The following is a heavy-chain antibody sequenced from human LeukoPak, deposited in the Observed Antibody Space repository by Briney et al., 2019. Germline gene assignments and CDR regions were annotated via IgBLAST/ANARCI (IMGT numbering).Heavy chain of an antibody. Sequence: GGSLRLSCAASGFTVSSNYMSWVRQAPGKGLEWVSVIYSGGSTYYADSVKGRFTISRDNSKNTLYLQMNSLRAEDTAVYYCATGYDYGGNQPAHYDYWGQGTLVTVSS. CDR2: IYSGGST. CDR1: GFTVSSNY. CDR3: ATGYDYGGNQPAHYDY. V-gene: IGHV3-53*05. D-gene: IGHD4-23*01. J-gene: IGHJ4*02.